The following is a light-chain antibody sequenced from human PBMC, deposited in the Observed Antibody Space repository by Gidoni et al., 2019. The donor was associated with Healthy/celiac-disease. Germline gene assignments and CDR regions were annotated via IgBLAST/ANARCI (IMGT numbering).Light chain of an antibody. CDR1: QSISSW. J-gene: IGKJ1*01. CDR3: QQYNSESGWT. CDR2: DAS. Sequence: DIQMTQSPSTLSASVGDRVTITCRASQSISSWLAWYQQKPGKAPKLLIYDASSLESGVPSRFSGSGSGTEFTLTISSLQPDDFATYYCQQYNSESGWTCGQGTKVEIK. V-gene: IGKV1-5*01.